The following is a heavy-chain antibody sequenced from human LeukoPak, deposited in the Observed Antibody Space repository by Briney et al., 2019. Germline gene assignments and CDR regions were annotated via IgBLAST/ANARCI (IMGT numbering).Heavy chain of an antibody. J-gene: IGHJ6*02. Sequence: ASVKVSCKASGYTFTGYYMHWVRQAPGQGLEWMGWINPNSGGTNYAQKFQGRVTMTRDTSISTAYMELSRLRSDDTAVYYCARDKVTLIYYYDSTDCYGMDVWGQGTTVTVSS. CDR3: ARDKVTLIYYYDSTDCYGMDV. V-gene: IGHV1-2*02. CDR1: GYTFTGYY. D-gene: IGHD3-22*01. CDR2: INPNSGGT.